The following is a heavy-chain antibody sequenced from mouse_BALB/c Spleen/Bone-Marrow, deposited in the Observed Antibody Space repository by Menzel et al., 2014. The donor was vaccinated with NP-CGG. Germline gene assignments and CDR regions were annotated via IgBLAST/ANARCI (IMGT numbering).Heavy chain of an antibody. CDR3: ARGGAFAY. CDR2: IDPANGNT. V-gene: IGHV14-3*02. J-gene: IGHJ3*01. Sequence: VQLKQSGAELVKPGASVKLSCTASGFNIKDTYMHWVKQRPEQGLEWLGRIDPANGNTKYDPKFQGKATITADTSSNTAYLQLSSLTPEDTAVYYCARGGAFAYWGQGTLVTGSA. CDR1: GFNIKDTY.